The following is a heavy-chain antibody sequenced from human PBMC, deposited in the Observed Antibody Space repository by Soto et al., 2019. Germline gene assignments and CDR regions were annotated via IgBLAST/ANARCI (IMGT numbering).Heavy chain of an antibody. CDR3: TRACSGGSCYTTSDLDS. D-gene: IGHD2-15*01. CDR2: IRNRPNSDAT. Sequence: EVVLVESGGGLVQPGGSLKLSCAASGFSFTGSAIHWVRQAPGKGLEWVGLIRNRPNSDATAYAESLKGRVTISRDDSRNTSYLQETILKSEDTAVYLWTRACSGGSCYTTSDLDSWGQGTLVTVS. CDR1: GFSFTGSA. V-gene: IGHV3-73*02. J-gene: IGHJ4*02.